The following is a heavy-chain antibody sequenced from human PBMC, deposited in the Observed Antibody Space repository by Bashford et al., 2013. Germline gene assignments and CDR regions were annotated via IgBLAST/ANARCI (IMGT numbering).Heavy chain of an antibody. V-gene: IGHV3-23*01. CDR2: SGSGSRT. Sequence: SGSGSRTYHTNSVKGRFTISRDNSKNTLELQMSRLRADDTAIYYCAKLFGYYYDSSGPRGFDHWGQGTLVTVSS. D-gene: IGHD3-22*01. CDR3: AKLFGYYYDSSGPRGFDH. J-gene: IGHJ4*02.